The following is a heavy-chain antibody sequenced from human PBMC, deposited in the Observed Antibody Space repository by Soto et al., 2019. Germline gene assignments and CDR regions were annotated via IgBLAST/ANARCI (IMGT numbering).Heavy chain of an antibody. V-gene: IGHV3-53*01. CDR1: GFTVTNKY. CDR2: IYSGGST. CDR3: ARVDYGDYGWYFDL. J-gene: IGHJ2*01. D-gene: IGHD4-17*01. Sequence: EVQLVESGGGLIQPGGSLRLSCAASGFTVTNKYMTWVRQAPGKGLEWVSVIYSGGSTSYADSVKVRFTISRDNSKNILYLQKNSLRAEDTAVYYCARVDYGDYGWYFDLWGRGTLVTVSS.